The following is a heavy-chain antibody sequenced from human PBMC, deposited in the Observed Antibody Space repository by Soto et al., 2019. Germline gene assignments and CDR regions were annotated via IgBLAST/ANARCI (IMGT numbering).Heavy chain of an antibody. CDR1: GYTFTNYG. V-gene: IGHV1-18*01. Sequence: ASVKVSCKASGYTFTNYGISWVRQAPGQGLEWMGWISAYKGNTNYAQKFQGRVTMTTDTSTSTAYMELRSLRTDDTAVYYCASRSGQLPYYFDYWGQGTLVTVSS. J-gene: IGHJ4*02. CDR2: ISAYKGNT. D-gene: IGHD6-6*01. CDR3: ASRSGQLPYYFDY.